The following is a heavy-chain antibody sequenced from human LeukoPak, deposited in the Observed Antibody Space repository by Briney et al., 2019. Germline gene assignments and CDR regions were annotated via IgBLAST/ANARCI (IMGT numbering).Heavy chain of an antibody. CDR1: GGSISSYY. V-gene: IGHV4-59*08. J-gene: IGHJ4*02. Sequence: PSETLSLTCTVSGGSISSYYWSWIRQPPGKGLEWIGYIYYSGSTNYNPSLKSRVTISVDTSKNQFSLKLSSVTAADTAVYYCARRFWSGYHSYFDYWGQGTLVTVSS. CDR2: IYYSGST. CDR3: ARRFWSGYHSYFDY. D-gene: IGHD3-3*01.